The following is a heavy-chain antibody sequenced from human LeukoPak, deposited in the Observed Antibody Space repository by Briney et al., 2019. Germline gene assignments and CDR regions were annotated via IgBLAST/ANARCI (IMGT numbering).Heavy chain of an antibody. Sequence: GASVKVSCKASGYTFTSYYMHWVRQAPGQGLEWMGIINPSGGSTSYAQKFQGRVTMTRDMSTSTVYMELSSLRSEDTAVYYCARPVTYYYDSSGYFDYWGQGTLVTVSS. V-gene: IGHV1-46*01. CDR3: ARPVTYYYDSSGYFDY. CDR1: GYTFTSYY. J-gene: IGHJ4*02. D-gene: IGHD3-22*01. CDR2: INPSGGST.